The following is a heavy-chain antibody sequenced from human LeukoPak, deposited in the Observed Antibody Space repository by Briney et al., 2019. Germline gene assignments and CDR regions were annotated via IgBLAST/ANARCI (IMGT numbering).Heavy chain of an antibody. CDR2: IYYSGST. Sequence: SETLSLTCTVSGGSISSSSYYWGWIRQPPGKGLEWIGSIYYSGSTYYNPSLKSRVTISVDTSKNQISLKLSSVTAADTAVYYCARARCSGGSCYFRGSFDIWGQGTMVTVSS. J-gene: IGHJ3*02. D-gene: IGHD2-15*01. CDR3: ARARCSGGSCYFRGSFDI. V-gene: IGHV4-39*07. CDR1: GGSISSSSYY.